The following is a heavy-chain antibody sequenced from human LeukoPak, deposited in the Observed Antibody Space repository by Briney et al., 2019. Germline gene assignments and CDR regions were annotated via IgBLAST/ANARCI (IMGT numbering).Heavy chain of an antibody. V-gene: IGHV3-30-3*01. J-gene: IGHJ4*02. D-gene: IGHD3-22*01. CDR3: ARDGNDGSGYYFDY. Sequence: PGGSLRLSCAASTFTVSSYAIHWVRQAPGKGLEWVAVISYDGSNKYYADSVKGRFTISRDNSKNTLYLQMNSLRAGDTAVYYCARDGNDGSGYYFDYWGQGTLVTVSS. CDR1: TFTVSSYA. CDR2: ISYDGSNK.